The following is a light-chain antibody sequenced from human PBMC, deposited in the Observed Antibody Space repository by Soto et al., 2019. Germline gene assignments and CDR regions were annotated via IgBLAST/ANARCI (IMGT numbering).Light chain of an antibody. J-gene: IGKJ2*01. CDR3: LQHNSYPHT. Sequence: DTQITQSPSSLSASVGDRVTITCRASQDIRNELAWYQQKSVKAPKRLIYAVSSLESGVPSRFSGSRSGTEFTLTITSLQPEDFATYYCLQHNSYPHTFGQGTKVDIK. CDR1: QDIRNE. CDR2: AVS. V-gene: IGKV1-17*01.